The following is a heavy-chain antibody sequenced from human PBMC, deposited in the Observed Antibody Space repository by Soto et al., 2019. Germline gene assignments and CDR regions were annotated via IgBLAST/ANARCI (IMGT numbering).Heavy chain of an antibody. D-gene: IGHD3-3*01. CDR2: ISYDGSNK. V-gene: IGHV3-30*03. Sequence: QVQLVESGGGVVQPGRSLRLSCAASGFTFSSYGMHWVRQAPGKGLEWVAVISYDGSNKYYADSVKGRFTISRDNSKNTRYLQMNSLRAEDTAVYYCARGITIFGVVTPPGYWGQGTLVTVSS. J-gene: IGHJ4*02. CDR3: ARGITIFGVVTPPGY. CDR1: GFTFSSYG.